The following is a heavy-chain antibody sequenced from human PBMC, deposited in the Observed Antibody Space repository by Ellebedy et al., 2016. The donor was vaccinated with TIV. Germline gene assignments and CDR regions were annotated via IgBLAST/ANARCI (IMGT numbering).Heavy chain of an antibody. CDR3: AKDLGFGEDI. CDR2: ISYDGSNK. CDR1: GFTFSSYG. J-gene: IGHJ3*02. D-gene: IGHD3-10*01. Sequence: GESLKISCAASGFTFSSYGMHWVRQAPGKGLEWVAVISYDGSNKYYADSVKGRFTISRDNSKNTLYLQMNSLRAEDTAVDYCAKDLGFGEDIWGQGTMVTVSS. V-gene: IGHV3-30*18.